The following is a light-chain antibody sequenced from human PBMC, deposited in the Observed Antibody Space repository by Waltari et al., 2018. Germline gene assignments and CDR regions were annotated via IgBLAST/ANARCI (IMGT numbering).Light chain of an antibody. V-gene: IGLV2-23*01. CDR2: EGS. CDR3: CSYAVGAIYV. CDR1: SSDVGRYNL. Sequence: QSALTQPASVSGSPGQSITISCTGTSSDVGRYNLVSWYQQHPGKAPKLMIYEGSNRPSGISHRFFGSKSGNTASLTISGLQAEDEADYYCCSYAVGAIYVFGTGTKVTVL. J-gene: IGLJ1*01.